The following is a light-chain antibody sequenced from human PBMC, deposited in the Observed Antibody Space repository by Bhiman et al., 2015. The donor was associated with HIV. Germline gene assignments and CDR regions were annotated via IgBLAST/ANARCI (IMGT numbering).Light chain of an antibody. CDR2: DVT. CDR1: SSDVGGYNY. V-gene: IGLV2-14*03. Sequence: QSALTQPASVSGSPGQSITISCTGSSSDVGGYNYVSWYQHHPGKAPKLMIFDVTKRPSGISNRFSGSKSGNTASLTICGLQAEDEADYYCSSYTTNSTPVFGGGTKLSVL. CDR3: SSYTTNSTPV. J-gene: IGLJ3*02.